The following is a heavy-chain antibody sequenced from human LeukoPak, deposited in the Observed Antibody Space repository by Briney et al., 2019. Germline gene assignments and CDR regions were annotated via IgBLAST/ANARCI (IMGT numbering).Heavy chain of an antibody. J-gene: IGHJ3*02. CDR2: IGAYNGNT. CDR3: ARYRAFDI. V-gene: IGHV1-18*01. Sequence: ASVKVSCKASGYTFTSYGISWVRQAPGQGLEWMGWIGAYNGNTNYAQKFQGRVTMTRDTSISTAYMELSRLRSEDTAVYYCARYRAFDIWGRGTLVTVSS. CDR1: GYTFTSYG.